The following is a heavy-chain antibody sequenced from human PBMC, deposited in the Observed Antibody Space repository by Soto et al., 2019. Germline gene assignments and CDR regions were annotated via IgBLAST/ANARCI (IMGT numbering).Heavy chain of an antibody. V-gene: IGHV3-33*01. J-gene: IGHJ4*02. CDR3: ARGNWKYGYFDY. CDR2: IWHDGGNK. CDR1: GFSFSSSG. Sequence: QVQLVESGGGVVQPGRSLRLSCVASGFSFSSSGMHWVRQAPGKGLQWVAVIWHDGGNKYNADSVKGRFGISRDNSKNTIYLQMNSLRVEDTAVYYCARGNWKYGYFDYWGQGTLGTVSS. D-gene: IGHD1-7*01.